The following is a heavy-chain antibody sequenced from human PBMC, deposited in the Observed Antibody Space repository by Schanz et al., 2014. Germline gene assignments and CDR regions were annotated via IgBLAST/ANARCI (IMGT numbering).Heavy chain of an antibody. CDR3: VSQTGSPNY. CDR2: IKSDGSST. J-gene: IGHJ4*02. CDR1: GFSVGNKY. Sequence: EMQLLESGGGLIQPGGSLRLSCAASGFSVGNKYMNWVRQAPGKGLEWVSRIKSDGSSTSYADSVKGRFTISRDNAKSSLYLQMNSLRVEDTAVYFCVSQTGSPNYWGQGTLVTVSS. V-gene: IGHV3-74*02. D-gene: IGHD6-13*01.